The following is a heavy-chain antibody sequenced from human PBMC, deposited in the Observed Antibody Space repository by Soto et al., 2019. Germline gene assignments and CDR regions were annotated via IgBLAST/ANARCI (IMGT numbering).Heavy chain of an antibody. D-gene: IGHD2-15*01. J-gene: IGHJ6*02. V-gene: IGHV4-4*02. CDR3: ARTFWGELLHYGMDV. Sequence: QVQLQESGPGLVKPSGTLSLTCAVSGGSISSSNWWSWVRQPPGKGLEWIGEIYHSGSTNYNPSLKSRVTISVDRSKNQFSLKLSSVTAADTAVYYCARTFWGELLHYGMDVWGQGTTVTVSS. CDR1: GGSISSSNW. CDR2: IYHSGST.